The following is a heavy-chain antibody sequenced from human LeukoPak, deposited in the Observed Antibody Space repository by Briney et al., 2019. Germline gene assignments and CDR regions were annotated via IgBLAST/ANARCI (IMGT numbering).Heavy chain of an antibody. CDR2: IGSRGDDI. CDR1: GFSFSTYA. Sequence: SGGSLRLSCVASGFSFSTYAIAWVRQAPGKGLEWISVIGSRGDDIHYADSVKGRFTISRDNSKNTLYLQMNSLRAEDTAVYYCAKEGDFYDVLTDYWGQGTLVTVSS. V-gene: IGHV3-23*01. CDR3: AKEGDFYDVLTDY. D-gene: IGHD3-9*01. J-gene: IGHJ4*02.